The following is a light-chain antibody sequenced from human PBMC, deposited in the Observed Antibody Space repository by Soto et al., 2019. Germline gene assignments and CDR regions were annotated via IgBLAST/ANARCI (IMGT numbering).Light chain of an antibody. V-gene: IGKV3-11*01. CDR1: QSVSTY. CDR3: QQRSNWSYT. Sequence: EIVLTQSPATLSLSPGERATLSCRASQSVSTYLAWYQQKPGQAPRLLMYDAFNRATGIPARFSGSGSGTDFTLTISSLEPEDFAVYYCQQRSNWSYTFGQGTKLEI. J-gene: IGKJ2*01. CDR2: DAF.